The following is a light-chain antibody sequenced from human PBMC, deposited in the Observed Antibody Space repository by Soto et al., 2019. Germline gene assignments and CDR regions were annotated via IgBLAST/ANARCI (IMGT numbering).Light chain of an antibody. V-gene: IGKV3-20*01. J-gene: IGKJ1*01. CDR3: QQYGSSGT. CDR1: QSVSNNY. CDR2: GAS. Sequence: EIVLTQSPATLSLSPGEGATLSCRASQSVSNNYLAWYQQKPGQAPRLLIYGASNRATGIPDRFSGSGSGTDFTLTISRLEPEDFAVYYCQQYGSSGTFGQGTKV.